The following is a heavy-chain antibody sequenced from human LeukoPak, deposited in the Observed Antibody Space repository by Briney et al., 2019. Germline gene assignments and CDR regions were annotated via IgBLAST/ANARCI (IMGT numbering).Heavy chain of an antibody. CDR3: AKVDAGVATITSDY. D-gene: IGHD5-12*01. Sequence: GVSLRLLCVVCGLSYASEAMMGVRQSPGGGVEGVSSISHGGGTTYYADSVKGRFTISRDNHKNTLYLQMNSPRAEDTDVYYCAKVDAGVATITSDYWGQGTLVTVSS. CDR1: GLSYASEA. CDR2: ISHGGGTT. V-gene: IGHV3-23*01. J-gene: IGHJ4*02.